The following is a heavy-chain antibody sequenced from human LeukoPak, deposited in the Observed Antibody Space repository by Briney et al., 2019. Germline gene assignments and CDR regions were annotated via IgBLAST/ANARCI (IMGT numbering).Heavy chain of an antibody. D-gene: IGHD4/OR15-4a*01. Sequence: GESLKISCKASGYSFSDHWIGWVRQMPGKGLEWMGLIRPGASDPRYSPSFQGQVTISADKSISTAYLQWSSLRASDTAIYYCAREGADTYDYAHGGFDIWGQGTMVTVSS. CDR1: GYSFSDHW. CDR2: IRPGASDP. CDR3: AREGADTYDYAHGGFDI. J-gene: IGHJ3*02. V-gene: IGHV5-51*01.